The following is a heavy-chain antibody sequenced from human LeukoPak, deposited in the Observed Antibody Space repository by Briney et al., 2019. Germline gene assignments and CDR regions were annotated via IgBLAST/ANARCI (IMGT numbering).Heavy chain of an antibody. J-gene: IGHJ6*03. D-gene: IGHD5-18*01. V-gene: IGHV3-21*01. CDR2: ISSSSSYI. CDR3: ARDSDSYADYYYYYMDV. Sequence: KTGGSLRLSCAASGFTFSSYSMNWVRQAPGKGLEWVSSISSSSSYIYYADSVKGRFTISRDNAKNSLYLQMNSLRAEDTAVYYCARDSDSYADYYYYYMDVWGKGTTVTISS. CDR1: GFTFSSYS.